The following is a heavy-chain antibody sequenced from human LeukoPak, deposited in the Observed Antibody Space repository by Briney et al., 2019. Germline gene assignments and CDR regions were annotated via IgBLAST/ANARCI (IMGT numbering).Heavy chain of an antibody. J-gene: IGHJ4*02. Sequence: GGSLRLSCAASGFTFSSYEMNWVRQAPGKGLEWVSYISSSGSTIYYADSVKGRFTISRDNSKNTLYLQTNSLRAEDTALYYCVRDRDSTGYYDYWGQGTLVTVSS. D-gene: IGHD3-22*01. CDR3: VRDRDSTGYYDY. V-gene: IGHV3-48*03. CDR2: ISSSGSTI. CDR1: GFTFSSYE.